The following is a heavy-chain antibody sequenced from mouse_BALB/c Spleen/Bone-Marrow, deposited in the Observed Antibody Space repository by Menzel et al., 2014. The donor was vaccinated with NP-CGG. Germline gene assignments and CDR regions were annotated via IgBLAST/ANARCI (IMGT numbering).Heavy chain of an antibody. CDR1: GYTFTDYW. J-gene: IGHJ1*01. CDR2: IDTSDSYT. CDR3: ARRYGHYWYFDV. Sequence: GAELVMPGASVKMSCKASGYTFTDYWMHWVKQRPGQGLEWIGAIDTSDSYTTYNQNSKDKATLTVDESSSTAYMQFSSLTSEDSAVYYCARRYGHYWYFDVWGAGTTVTVSS. V-gene: IGHV1-69*01. D-gene: IGHD2-10*02.